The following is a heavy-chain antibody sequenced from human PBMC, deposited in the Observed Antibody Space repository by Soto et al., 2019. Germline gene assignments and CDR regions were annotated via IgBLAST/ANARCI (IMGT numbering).Heavy chain of an antibody. D-gene: IGHD3-9*01. CDR1: GGSISSTSYY. Sequence: PSETLSLTCTVSGGSISSTSYYWGWIRQPPGKGLVWIGSIYYSGTTYYNPSLKSRVTISVDTSKNQFSLKLSSVTAADTAVYYCARHRGYYDILTGYYTELNFDYWGQGTLVTASS. CDR2: IYYSGTT. CDR3: ARHRGYYDILTGYYTELNFDY. V-gene: IGHV4-39*01. J-gene: IGHJ4*02.